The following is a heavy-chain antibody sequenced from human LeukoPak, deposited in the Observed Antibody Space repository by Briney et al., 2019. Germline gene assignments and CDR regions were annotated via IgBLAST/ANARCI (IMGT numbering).Heavy chain of an antibody. J-gene: IGHJ4*02. CDR3: AKGDIVVVVAATQSAY. V-gene: IGHV3-48*03. CDR2: ISSSGSTI. Sequence: GGSLRLSCAASGFTFSSYEMNWVRQAPGKGLEWVSYISSSGSTIYYADSVKGRFTISRDNAKNSLYLQMNSLRAEDTAVYYCAKGDIVVVVAATQSAYWGQGTLVTVSS. D-gene: IGHD2-15*01. CDR1: GFTFSSYE.